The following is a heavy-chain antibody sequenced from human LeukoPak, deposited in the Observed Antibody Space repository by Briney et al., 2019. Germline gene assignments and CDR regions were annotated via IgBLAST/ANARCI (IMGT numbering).Heavy chain of an antibody. CDR1: GFTFSSYA. Sequence: GGSLRLSCAASGFTFSSYAMGWVRQAPGKGLEWVSAISGSGGSTYYADSVKGRFTISRDNAKNSLYLQMNSLRAEDTAVYYCARDGIAAAGPPDDAFDIWGQGTMVTVSS. CDR3: ARDGIAAAGPPDDAFDI. CDR2: ISGSGGST. J-gene: IGHJ3*02. V-gene: IGHV3-23*01. D-gene: IGHD6-13*01.